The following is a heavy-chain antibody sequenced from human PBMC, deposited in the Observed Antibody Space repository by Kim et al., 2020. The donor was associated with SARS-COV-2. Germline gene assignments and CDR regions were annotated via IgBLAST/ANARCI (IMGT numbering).Heavy chain of an antibody. CDR1: GGSISSYY. V-gene: IGHV4-59*01. D-gene: IGHD3-16*02. J-gene: IGHJ4*02. Sequence: SETLSLTCTVSGGSISSYYWSWIRQPPGKGLEWIGYIYYSGSTNYNPSLKSRVTISVDTSKNQFSLKLSSVTAADTAVYYCARSKGFGGVIVFDYWGQGTLVTVSS. CDR3: ARSKGFGGVIVFDY. CDR2: IYYSGST.